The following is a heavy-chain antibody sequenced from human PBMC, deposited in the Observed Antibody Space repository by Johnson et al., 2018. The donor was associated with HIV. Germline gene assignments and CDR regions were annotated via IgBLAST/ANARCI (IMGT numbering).Heavy chain of an antibody. CDR2: INWNGGNT. V-gene: IGHV3-20*04. D-gene: IGHD6-13*01. Sequence: MQLVESGGGLVQPGGSLRVSCAASGFTFDDYGMSWVRQAPGKGLEWVSGINWNGGNTGYADSVKGRFIISRDNAKNSLYLQMNSLRAEDTALYYCARLDEIAAAGTGDAFDIWGQGTMVTVSS. CDR1: GFTFDDYG. J-gene: IGHJ3*02. CDR3: ARLDEIAAAGTGDAFDI.